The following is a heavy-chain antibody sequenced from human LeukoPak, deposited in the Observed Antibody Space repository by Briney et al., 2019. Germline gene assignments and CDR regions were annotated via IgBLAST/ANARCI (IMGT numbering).Heavy chain of an antibody. CDR3: ARVSAAIRGYGMDV. Sequence: GGSLRLSCAASGFNFNNAWMNWVRQAPGKGLEWVGRTRNKVNSYTTEYAASVKGRFTISRDDSKNSLYLQMNSLKTEDTAVYYCARVSAAIRGYGMDVWGQGTTVTVSS. V-gene: IGHV3-72*01. D-gene: IGHD2-2*02. J-gene: IGHJ6*02. CDR1: GFNFNNAW. CDR2: TRNKVNSYTT.